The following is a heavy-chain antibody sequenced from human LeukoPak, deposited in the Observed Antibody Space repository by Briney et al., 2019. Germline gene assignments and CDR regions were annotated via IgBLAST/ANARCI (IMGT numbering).Heavy chain of an antibody. J-gene: IGHJ3*02. V-gene: IGHV4-39*01. Sequence: PSETLSLTCTVSGGSISSSSYYWGWIRQPPGKGLEWIGSIYYSGSTYYNPSLKSRVTISVDTSKNQFSLKLSSVTAADTALYYCARLPDFWSGYWSYPIWGQGTMVTVSS. CDR1: GGSISSSSYY. CDR3: ARLPDFWSGYWSYPI. CDR2: IYYSGST. D-gene: IGHD3-3*01.